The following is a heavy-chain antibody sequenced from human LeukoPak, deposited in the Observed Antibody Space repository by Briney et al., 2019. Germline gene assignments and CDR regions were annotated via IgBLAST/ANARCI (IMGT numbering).Heavy chain of an antibody. CDR1: GYNFTTYW. J-gene: IGHJ4*02. V-gene: IGHV5-51*01. Sequence: GESLKISCQASGYNFTTYWIGWVRHLPGKGLEWMGIIYPGDSEIRYNPSFEGQVTLSVDKSINTAYLQWTSLKASDTATYYCARREASANFDYWGQGTLVTVSS. D-gene: IGHD2-15*01. CDR3: ARREASANFDY. CDR2: IYPGDSEI.